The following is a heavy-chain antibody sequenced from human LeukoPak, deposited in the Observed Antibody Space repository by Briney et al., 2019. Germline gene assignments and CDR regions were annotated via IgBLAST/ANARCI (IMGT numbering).Heavy chain of an antibody. V-gene: IGHV3-21*01. Sequence: GGSLRLSCAASGFTFSSYSMNWVRQAQGKGLEWVSSISSSSSYIYYADSVKGRFTISRDNAKNSLYLQMNSLRAEDTAVYYCAGVQGGSSLYYYGMDVWGQGTTVTVSS. CDR3: AGVQGGSSLYYYGMDV. CDR2: ISSSSSYI. J-gene: IGHJ6*02. CDR1: GFTFSSYS. D-gene: IGHD6-6*01.